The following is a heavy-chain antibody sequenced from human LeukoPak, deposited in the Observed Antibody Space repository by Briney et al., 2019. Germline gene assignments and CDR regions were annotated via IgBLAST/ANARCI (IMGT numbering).Heavy chain of an antibody. J-gene: IGHJ6*03. V-gene: IGHV1-2*06. CDR1: GYTFTGYY. CDR2: INPNSGGT. Sequence: ASVKVSCKASGYTFTGYYMHWVRQAPGQGLEWMGRINPNSGGTNHAQKFQGRVTMTRDTSISTAYMELSRLRSDDTAVYYCAGDRHIVVVVAAYYMDVWGKGTTVTVSS. D-gene: IGHD2-15*01. CDR3: AGDRHIVVVVAAYYMDV.